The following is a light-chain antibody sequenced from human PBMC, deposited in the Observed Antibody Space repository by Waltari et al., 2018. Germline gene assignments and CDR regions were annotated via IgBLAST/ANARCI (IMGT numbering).Light chain of an antibody. J-gene: IGLJ3*02. Sequence: SVLTQPPSVSGAPGQRVTISCTGSSSNIRACYDLHWYQQLPGTAPKLLIYGNNNRPSGVPDRFSGSKSGSAASLAITGLQAEDEADYYCQSYDSSLSVVFGGGTKLTVL. V-gene: IGLV1-40*01. CDR3: QSYDSSLSVV. CDR2: GNN. CDR1: SSNIRACYD.